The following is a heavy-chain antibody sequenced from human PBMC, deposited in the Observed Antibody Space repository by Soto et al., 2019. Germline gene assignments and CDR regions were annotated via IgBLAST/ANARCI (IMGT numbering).Heavy chain of an antibody. CDR1: GFTFSNGW. CDR3: TTNSVTNFYYYGMEV. V-gene: IGHV3-15*01. J-gene: IGHJ6*02. CDR2: IKTNIDGGRI. Sequence: EVQLVESGGGLVKPGGSLRLSCEGSGFTFSNGWMTWVRQAPGKGLEWVGRIKTNIDGGRIDYAAPVKGRFTISRDDSKNTLYLQMNSRKTEDTAVYYCTTNSVTNFYYYGMEVWGLGTTVTVSS.